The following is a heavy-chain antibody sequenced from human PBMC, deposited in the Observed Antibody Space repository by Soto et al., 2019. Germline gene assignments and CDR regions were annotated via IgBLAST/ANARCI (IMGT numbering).Heavy chain of an antibody. J-gene: IGHJ6*02. CDR2: ISYDEIDK. D-gene: IGHD2-2*01. V-gene: IGHV3-30*18. CDR1: AFTFTSRA. Sequence: GGSLRLSWAACAFTFTSRAMHWVRQTPGKGLEWVAAISYDEIDKKYASSVKGRFTVSRDNVKNTLSLQMNSLRPEDTAVYYCAKDSGYQLPDNYFYYGLDVWRQGTTVTVSS. CDR3: AKDSGYQLPDNYFYYGLDV.